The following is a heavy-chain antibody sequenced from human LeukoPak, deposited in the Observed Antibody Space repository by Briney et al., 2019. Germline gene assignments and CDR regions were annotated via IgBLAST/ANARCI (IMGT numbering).Heavy chain of an antibody. CDR3: ASYYYDFWSGYYTD. Sequence: SQTLSLTCAVSGGSISSGGYSWSWIRQPPGKGLEWIGYIFYSGITYYNPSLKSRVTISVDTSKNQFSLKLSSVTAADTAVYYCASYYYDFWSGYYTDWGQGTLVTVSS. V-gene: IGHV4-30-4*07. CDR1: GGSISSGGYS. D-gene: IGHD3-3*01. CDR2: IFYSGIT. J-gene: IGHJ4*02.